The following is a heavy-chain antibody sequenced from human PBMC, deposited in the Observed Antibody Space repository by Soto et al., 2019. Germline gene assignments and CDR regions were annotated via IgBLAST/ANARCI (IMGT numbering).Heavy chain of an antibody. V-gene: IGHV4-39*01. D-gene: IGHD1-26*01. Sequence: SETLSLTCTVSGGSISSSSYYWGWIRQPPGKGLEWIGSIYYSGSTYYNPSLKSRVTISVDTSKNQFSLKLSSVTAADTAVYYCASPVGPSKERSYFDYWGQGTLVTGSS. CDR1: GGSISSSSYY. CDR2: IYYSGST. J-gene: IGHJ4*02. CDR3: ASPVGPSKERSYFDY.